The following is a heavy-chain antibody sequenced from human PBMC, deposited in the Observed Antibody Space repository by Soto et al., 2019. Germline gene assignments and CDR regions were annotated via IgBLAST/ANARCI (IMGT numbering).Heavy chain of an antibody. Sequence: ASVKVSGKASGYTFTGYYMHWVRQAPGQGLEWMGWINPNSGGTNYAQKFQGWVTMTRDTSISTAYMELSRLRSDDTAVYYCARLNSYGYDAFDIWGQGTMVTVSS. CDR1: GYTFTGYY. CDR2: INPNSGGT. CDR3: ARLNSYGYDAFDI. D-gene: IGHD5-18*01. V-gene: IGHV1-2*04. J-gene: IGHJ3*02.